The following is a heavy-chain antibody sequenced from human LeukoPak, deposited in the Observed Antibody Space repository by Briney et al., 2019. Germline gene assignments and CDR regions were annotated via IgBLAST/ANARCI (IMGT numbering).Heavy chain of an antibody. CDR1: GFTFDDYA. Sequence: GGSLRLSCAASGFTFDDYAMHWVRQAPGKGLEWVSGISWNSGSIGYADSVKGRFTISRDNGRNSLYLQMNSLRAEDTAVYYCARGATVTDWGQGTLVTVSS. V-gene: IGHV3-9*01. D-gene: IGHD4-17*01. CDR3: ARGATVTD. J-gene: IGHJ4*02. CDR2: ISWNSGSI.